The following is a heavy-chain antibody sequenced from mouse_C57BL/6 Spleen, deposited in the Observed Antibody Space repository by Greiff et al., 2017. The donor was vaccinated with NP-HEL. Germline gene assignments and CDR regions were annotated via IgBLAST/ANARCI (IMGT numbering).Heavy chain of an antibody. Sequence: VQLQESGPGLVAPSQSLSITCTVSGFSLTSYAISWVRQTPGKGLEWLGVIWTGGGTHYNSALKSRLGISKDNSNSQVFLKMNSLQTDDTARYYCARPDSSGYPYYYAMAYWGQGTSVTVSS. CDR2: IWTGGGT. CDR3: ARPDSSGYPYYYAMAY. D-gene: IGHD3-2*02. V-gene: IGHV2-9-1*01. J-gene: IGHJ4*01. CDR1: GFSLTSYA.